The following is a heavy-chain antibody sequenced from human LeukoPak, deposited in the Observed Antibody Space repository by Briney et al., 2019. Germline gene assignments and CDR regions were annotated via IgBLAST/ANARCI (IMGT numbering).Heavy chain of an antibody. Sequence: GGSLRLSCAVSGFTFNTYSMNWVRQAPGKGLEWVSFISSGSSYIYYADSVKGRFTISRDNAKNSLYLQMNSLRAEDTAVYYCAREAQVNWNYFLYNYYYMGVWGKGTTVTVSS. J-gene: IGHJ6*03. CDR2: ISSGSSYI. CDR1: GFTFNTYS. D-gene: IGHD1-7*01. CDR3: AREAQVNWNYFLYNYYYMGV. V-gene: IGHV3-21*01.